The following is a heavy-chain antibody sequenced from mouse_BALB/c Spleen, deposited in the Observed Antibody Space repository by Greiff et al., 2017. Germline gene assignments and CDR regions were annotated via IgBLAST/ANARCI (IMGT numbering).Heavy chain of an antibody. CDR2: IYPPDGST. CDR1: GYTFTSHD. D-gene: IGHD1-1*01. Sequence: VQLQESGPALVQPGALVQISCKASGYTFTSHDLNWVTQRPGQGLEWIGWIYPPDGSTKYTEKFMGKATLTADTSSSTAYMQLSSLTSENSAVYFCARGGSSYNDAMDYWGQGTTVT. CDR3: ARGGSSYNDAMDY. J-gene: IGHJ4*01. V-gene: IGHV1S56*01.